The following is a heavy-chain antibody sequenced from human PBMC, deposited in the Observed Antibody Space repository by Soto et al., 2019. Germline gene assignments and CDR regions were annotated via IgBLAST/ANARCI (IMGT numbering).Heavy chain of an antibody. J-gene: IGHJ6*02. D-gene: IGHD2-2*01. CDR1: GFTFSSYG. V-gene: IGHV3-30*03. CDR3: ARYIPGVRYYGMDV. CDR2: ISYDGSNK. Sequence: SLRLSCAASGFTFSSYGMHWVRQAPGKGLEWVAVISYDGSNKYYADSVKGRFTISRDNSKNTLYLQMNSLRAEDTAVYYCARYIPGVRYYGMDVWGQGTTVTVSS.